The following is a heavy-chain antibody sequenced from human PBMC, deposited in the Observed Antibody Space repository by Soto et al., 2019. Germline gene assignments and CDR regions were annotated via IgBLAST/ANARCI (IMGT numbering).Heavy chain of an antibody. CDR1: GFTFSSYA. CDR2: ISGSGGST. D-gene: IGHD6-19*01. CDR3: ATDGDDPWTIAVAGTNDY. V-gene: IGHV3-23*01. J-gene: IGHJ4*02. Sequence: GGSLRLSCAASGFTFSSYAMSWVRQAPGKGLEWVSAISGSGGSTYYADSVKGRFTISRDNSKNTLYLQMNSLRAEDTAVYYCATDGDDPWTIAVAGTNDYWGQGTLVTV.